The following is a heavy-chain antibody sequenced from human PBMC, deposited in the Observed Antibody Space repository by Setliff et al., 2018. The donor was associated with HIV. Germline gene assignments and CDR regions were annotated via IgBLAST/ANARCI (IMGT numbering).Heavy chain of an antibody. CDR3: ARDQQIGSSTSCYDY. CDR2: ISISGFTI. Sequence: PGGSLRLSCAASGFIFKNYDMNWVRQAPGKGLEWVSFISISGFTIHYGDSVKGRFTVSRDNTRNSLSLQLNSLQAEDTAVYYCARDQQIGSSTSCYDYWGQGTLVTVSS. J-gene: IGHJ4*02. D-gene: IGHD2-2*01. V-gene: IGHV3-48*03. CDR1: GFIFKNYD.